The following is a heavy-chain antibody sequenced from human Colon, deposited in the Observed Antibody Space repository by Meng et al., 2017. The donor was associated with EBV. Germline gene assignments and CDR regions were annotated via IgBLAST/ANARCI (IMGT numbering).Heavy chain of an antibody. CDR3: ARGGPYPDSSGFHWYFDL. V-gene: IGHV7-4-1*02. CDR2: INTHTGNP. J-gene: IGHJ2*01. Sequence: VEWVEPGSELKKPGASVKLSCKASGYTFINYRIHWVRQAPGQGLEWMGWINTHTGNPTYGQGFTGRFVLSSDTSVSTANLQISSLKAEDTAVYYCARGGPYPDSSGFHWYFDLWGRGTLVTVSS. D-gene: IGHD3-22*01. CDR1: GYTFINYR.